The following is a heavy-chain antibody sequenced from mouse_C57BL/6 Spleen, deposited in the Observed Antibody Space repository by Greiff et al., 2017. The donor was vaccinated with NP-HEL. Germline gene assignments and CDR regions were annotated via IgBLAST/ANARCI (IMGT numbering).Heavy chain of an antibody. CDR1: GFTFTDYY. D-gene: IGHD1-1*01. CDR2: IRNKANGYTT. Sequence: EVKLEESGGGLVQPGGSLSLSCAASGFTFTDYYMSWVRQPPGKALEWLGFIRNKANGYTTEYSASVKGRFTISRDNSQSILYLQMNALRAEDSATYYCARYYYGSSSAWFAYWGQGTLVTVSA. CDR3: ARYYYGSSSAWFAY. J-gene: IGHJ3*01. V-gene: IGHV7-3*01.